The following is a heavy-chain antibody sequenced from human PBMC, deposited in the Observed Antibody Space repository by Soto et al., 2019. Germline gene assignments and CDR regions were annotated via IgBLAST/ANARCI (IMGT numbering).Heavy chain of an antibody. V-gene: IGHV2-26*01. D-gene: IGHD6-19*01. CDR2: IFSNDEK. J-gene: IGHJ4*02. CDR1: GFSLSNARMG. CDR3: ARSPRGWYYFDY. Sequence: SGPTLVNPTETLTLTCTVSGFSLSNARMGVSWIRQPPGKALEWLAHIFSNDEKSYSTSLKTRLTISKDTSKNQVVLTMTNMDPVDTATYYCARSPRGWYYFDYWGQGTLVTVSS.